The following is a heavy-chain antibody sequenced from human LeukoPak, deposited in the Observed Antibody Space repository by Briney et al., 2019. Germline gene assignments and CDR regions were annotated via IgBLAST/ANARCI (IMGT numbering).Heavy chain of an antibody. CDR1: GYSFTSYW. D-gene: IGHD1-26*01. Sequence: GESLKISCKGSGYSFTSYWIGWVRQMPGKGLEWMGIIYPGDSDTRYSPSFQGQVTISADKSISSAYLQWSSLKASDTAMDYCARHPRYSGSYLRFDPWGQGTLVTVSS. V-gene: IGHV5-51*01. J-gene: IGHJ5*02. CDR2: IYPGDSDT. CDR3: ARHPRYSGSYLRFDP.